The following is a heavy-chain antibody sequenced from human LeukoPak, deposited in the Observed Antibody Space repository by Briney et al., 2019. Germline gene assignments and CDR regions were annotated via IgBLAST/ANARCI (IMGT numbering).Heavy chain of an antibody. V-gene: IGHV3-23*01. CDR2: ISGSGGST. J-gene: IGHJ3*02. D-gene: IGHD3-22*01. CDR1: GFTFSSYA. Sequence: GRSLRLSCAASGFTFSSYAMSWVRQAPGKGLEWVSAISGSGGSTYYADSVKGRFTISRDNSKNTLYLQMNSLRAEDTAVYYCANLAPTYYYDSSGYPGAFDIWGQGTMVTVSS. CDR3: ANLAPTYYYDSSGYPGAFDI.